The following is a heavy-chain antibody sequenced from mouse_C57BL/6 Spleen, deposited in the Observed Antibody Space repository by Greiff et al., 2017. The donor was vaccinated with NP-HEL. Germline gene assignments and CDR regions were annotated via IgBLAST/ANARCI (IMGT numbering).Heavy chain of an antibody. J-gene: IGHJ3*01. CDR2: IRNKANGYTT. CDR1: GFTFTAYY. V-gene: IGHV7-3*01. Sequence: EVMLVESGGGLVQPGGSLSLSCAASGFTFTAYYMSWVRQPPGKALEWLGFIRNKANGYTTEYSESVKGPFTISRDNSHSNLYLHMNAQRAEDSATYYCARYSPYGSSYGAFADWGQGTLVTVSA. CDR3: ARYSPYGSSYGAFAD. D-gene: IGHD1-1*01.